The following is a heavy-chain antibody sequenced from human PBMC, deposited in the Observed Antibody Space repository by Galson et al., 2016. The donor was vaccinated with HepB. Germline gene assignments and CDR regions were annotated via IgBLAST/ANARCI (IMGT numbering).Heavy chain of an antibody. CDR1: GFSLTTYGVG. V-gene: IGHV2-5*01. Sequence: PALVKPTQTLTLTCTFSGFSLTTYGVGVGWFRQPPGKALDWLAVIYWNDDKRYSPSLQSRLTITKDSSTKQVVLTMTNVDPMDTATYYCAHRMRLFGVAPYYFDFWGQGTLVTVSS. D-gene: IGHD3-3*01. J-gene: IGHJ4*02. CDR3: AHRMRLFGVAPYYFDF. CDR2: IYWNDDK.